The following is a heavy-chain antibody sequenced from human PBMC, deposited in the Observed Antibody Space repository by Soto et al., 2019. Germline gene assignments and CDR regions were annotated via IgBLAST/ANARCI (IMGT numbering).Heavy chain of an antibody. Sequence: QLQLQESGPGVVMPWETLSLTCTVSGGSIGSSDSYWVWIRQPPGKGLEWVGSIYYGGTTYSNPSLEGRVTVSVDTSKNLFSLNLRSVTAADTAIYYCARRGLLLVPVWGQGTMVTVSS. D-gene: IGHD2-8*02. CDR1: GGSIGSSDSY. V-gene: IGHV4-39*01. CDR2: IYYGGTT. CDR3: ARRGLLLVPV. J-gene: IGHJ3*01.